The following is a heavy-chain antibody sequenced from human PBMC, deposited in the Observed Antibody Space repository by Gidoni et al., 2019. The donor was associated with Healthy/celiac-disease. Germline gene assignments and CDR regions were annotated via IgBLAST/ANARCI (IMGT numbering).Heavy chain of an antibody. Sequence: QLQLQESGPGLVSPSETLSLTCTVSGGSIRSSSYDWGWIRQTRGKGLEWIGSIYYSGSTYYNPSRKSRVTISVDTSKNQFSLKMSSVTAADTAVYYCARDNSRYKWNDPLDYWGQGTRVTVSS. J-gene: IGHJ4*02. CDR1: GGSIRSSSYD. CDR2: IYYSGST. D-gene: IGHD1-1*01. CDR3: ARDNSRYKWNDPLDY. V-gene: IGHV4-39*07.